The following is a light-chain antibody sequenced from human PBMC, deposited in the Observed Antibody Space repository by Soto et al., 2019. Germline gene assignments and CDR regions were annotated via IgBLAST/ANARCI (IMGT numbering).Light chain of an antibody. V-gene: IGLV2-14*01. CDR3: SSFTSTTTLYV. J-gene: IGLJ1*01. Sequence: QSALTQPASVSGSPGQSITISCTGTSSDIGGYNYVSWYQQHPGKVPKLIIFEVTTRPSGVSNRFSGSKSGNTASLTISGLQADDEADYYCSSFTSTTTLYVFGTGTKRTVL. CDR2: EVT. CDR1: SSDIGGYNY.